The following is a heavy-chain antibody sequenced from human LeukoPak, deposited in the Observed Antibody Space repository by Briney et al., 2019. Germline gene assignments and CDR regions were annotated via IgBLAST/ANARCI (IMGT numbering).Heavy chain of an antibody. CDR2: IRSKAYGGTT. Sequence: GGSLRLSCTASGFTFGDYAMSWFRQAPGKGLGWVGFIRSKAYGGTTEYAASVTGRFIISRDDSKSIAYLQMNSLKTEDTAVYYCSREDRGWFYYFDYWGQGTLVTVSS. CDR1: GFTFGDYA. D-gene: IGHD6-19*01. V-gene: IGHV3-49*03. CDR3: SREDRGWFYYFDY. J-gene: IGHJ4*02.